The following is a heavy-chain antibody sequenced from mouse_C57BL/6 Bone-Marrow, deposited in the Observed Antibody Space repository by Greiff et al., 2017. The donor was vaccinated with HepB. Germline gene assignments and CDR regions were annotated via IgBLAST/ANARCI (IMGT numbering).Heavy chain of an antibody. V-gene: IGHV5-6*01. Sequence: EVQRVESGGDLVKPGGSLKLSCAASGFTFSSYGMSWVRQTPDKRLEWVATISSGGSYTYYPDSVKGRFTISRDNAKNTLYLQMSSLKSEDTAMYYCASQIYYYGSSYDYWGQGTTLTVSS. J-gene: IGHJ2*01. CDR3: ASQIYYYGSSYDY. D-gene: IGHD1-1*01. CDR2: ISSGGSYT. CDR1: GFTFSSYG.